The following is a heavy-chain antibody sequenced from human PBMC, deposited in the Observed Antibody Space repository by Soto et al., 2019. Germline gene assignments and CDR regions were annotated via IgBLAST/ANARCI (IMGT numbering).Heavy chain of an antibody. CDR2: IYHSGST. CDR3: ARVGYSMLGGYYYYGMDV. J-gene: IGHJ6*02. D-gene: IGHD6-13*01. Sequence: SETLSLTCTVSGGSISSYHWTWIRQPPEKGLEWIGYIYHSGSTNYNPSLKSRVTISVDTSKNQFSLKLSSVTAADTAVYYCARVGYSMLGGYYYYGMDVWFPGTTVTVS. CDR1: GGSISSYH. V-gene: IGHV4-59*01.